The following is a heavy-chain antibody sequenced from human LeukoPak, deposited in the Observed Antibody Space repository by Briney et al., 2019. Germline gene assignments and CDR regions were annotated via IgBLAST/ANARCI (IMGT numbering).Heavy chain of an antibody. J-gene: IGHJ4*02. Sequence: SETLSLTCTVSGGSISSGDYYWSWIRQPPGKGLEWIGYIYYSGSTYYNPSLKSRVTISVDTSKNQFSLKLSSVTAADTPVYYCARGGEWLVQNYWGQGTLVTVSS. V-gene: IGHV4-30-4*08. D-gene: IGHD6-19*01. CDR3: ARGGEWLVQNY. CDR2: IYYSGST. CDR1: GGSISSGDYY.